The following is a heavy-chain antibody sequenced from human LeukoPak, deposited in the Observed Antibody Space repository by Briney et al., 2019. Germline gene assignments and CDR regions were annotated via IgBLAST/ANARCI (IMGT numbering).Heavy chain of an antibody. CDR1: GDSIFTNNVA. D-gene: IGHD6-6*01. Sequence: SQTLSLTCAISGDSIFTNNVAWNWIRQSPSSGLEWLGRTYYRSKWSFDYAVSVNSRITINADTSKNQFSLQLSSVTPEDTAVYYCARGKYTSFDNWGQGTLVTVSS. J-gene: IGHJ4*02. CDR3: ARGKYTSFDN. V-gene: IGHV6-1*01. CDR2: TYYRSKWSF.